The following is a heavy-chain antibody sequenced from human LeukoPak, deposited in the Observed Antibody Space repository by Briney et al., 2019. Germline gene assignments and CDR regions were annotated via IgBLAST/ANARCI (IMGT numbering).Heavy chain of an antibody. Sequence: ASVTVSCKASGGTFSSYAISWVGQGRGQGREWMGRISAILGIANYAQKFQGRVTITADKSTSTAYMELSSLRSEDTAVYYCASSIAVAGTHYYYGMDVWGQGTTVTVSS. J-gene: IGHJ6*02. CDR1: GGTFSSYA. V-gene: IGHV1-69*10. D-gene: IGHD6-19*01. CDR3: ASSIAVAGTHYYYGMDV. CDR2: ISAILGIA.